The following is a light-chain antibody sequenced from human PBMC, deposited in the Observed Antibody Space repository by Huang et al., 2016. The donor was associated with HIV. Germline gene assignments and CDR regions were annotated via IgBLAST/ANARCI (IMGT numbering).Light chain of an antibody. CDR2: GAS. J-gene: IGKJ2*01. Sequence: EIVLTQSPAALSLSPGQKATLFCRASQTVTDNYLAWYQQKPGQAHRLLVYGASNRVNDIPARFSGSGSGTDFTLSISSLEPEDFALYFCQQYASSFFTFGQGTNLEI. CDR3: QQYASSFFT. CDR1: QTVTDNY. V-gene: IGKV3-20*01.